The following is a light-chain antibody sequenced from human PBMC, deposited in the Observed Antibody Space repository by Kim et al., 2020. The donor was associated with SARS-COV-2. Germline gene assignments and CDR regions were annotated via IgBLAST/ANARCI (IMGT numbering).Light chain of an antibody. J-gene: IGKJ1*01. CDR3: QQYGSSSGT. Sequence: PAKRTPCSCGASQSVTSNYLAWYQQSPGQAPRLLIHSDSGRATGSPDRFSGSGSGTDFTLTISRLGPEDFAVYYCQQYGSSSGTFGPGTKVDIK. V-gene: IGKV3-20*01. CDR1: QSVTSNY. CDR2: SDS.